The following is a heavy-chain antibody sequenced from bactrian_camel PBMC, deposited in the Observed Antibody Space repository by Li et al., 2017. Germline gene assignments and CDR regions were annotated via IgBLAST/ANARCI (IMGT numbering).Heavy chain of an antibody. V-gene: IGHV3S1*01. CDR3: VKEYEDRYDY. CDR2: IYTGGDTP. D-gene: IGHD3*01. CDR1: GFTFNNYC. J-gene: IGHJ4*01. Sequence: HVQLVESGGGLVQPGGSLRLSCTASGFTFNNYCLAWFRQAPGKEREGVAAIYTGGDTPIYADSVKGRFTISRDNAKNTLYLQLNSLKTEDMAMYYCVKEYEDRYDYWGQGTQVTVS.